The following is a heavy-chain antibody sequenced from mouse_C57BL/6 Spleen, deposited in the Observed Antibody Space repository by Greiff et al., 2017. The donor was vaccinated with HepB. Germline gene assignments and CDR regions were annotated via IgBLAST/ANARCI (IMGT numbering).Heavy chain of an antibody. Sequence: VQLQQSGAELARPGASVKLSCKASGYTFTSYGISWVKQRTGQGLEWIGEIYPRSGNTYYNEKFKGKATLTADKSSSTAYLELRSLTSDDSAVYFCAEEVNYYSSSHAYWYFDVWGTGTTVTVSS. CDR2: IYPRSGNT. CDR1: GYTFTSYG. D-gene: IGHD1-1*01. V-gene: IGHV1-81*01. CDR3: AEEVNYYSSSHAYWYFDV. J-gene: IGHJ1*03.